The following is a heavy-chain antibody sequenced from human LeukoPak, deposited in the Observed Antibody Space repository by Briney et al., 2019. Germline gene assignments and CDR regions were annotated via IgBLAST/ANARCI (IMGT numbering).Heavy chain of an antibody. CDR1: GYTFTGYY. Sequence: VASVKVSCKASGYTFTGYYIHWVRQASGQGLEWMGWINPNSGGTNYAQNFQGRVTMTRDTSISIAYMELSRLRSDDTAVYYCARVISGSLYYWGQGTLVTVSS. CDR2: INPNSGGT. CDR3: ARVISGSLYY. D-gene: IGHD1-26*01. V-gene: IGHV1-2*02. J-gene: IGHJ4*02.